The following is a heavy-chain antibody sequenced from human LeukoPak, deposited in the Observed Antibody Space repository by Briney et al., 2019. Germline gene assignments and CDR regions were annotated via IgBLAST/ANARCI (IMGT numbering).Heavy chain of an antibody. D-gene: IGHD3-16*01. CDR2: ISYDGSNK. J-gene: IGHJ6*04. Sequence: PGRSLRLSCAASGFTFSSYAMHWVRQAPGKGLEWVAVISYDGSNKYYADSVKGRFTISRDNSKNTLYLQMNSLRAEDTAVYYCARVGGVPRGVWGNGTTVTVSS. CDR3: ARVGGVPRGV. V-gene: IGHV3-30*01. CDR1: GFTFSSYA.